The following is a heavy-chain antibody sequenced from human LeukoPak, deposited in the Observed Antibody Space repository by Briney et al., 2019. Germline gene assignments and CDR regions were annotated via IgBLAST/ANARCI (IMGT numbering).Heavy chain of an antibody. Sequence: SETLSLTCTVSGVSISSSSYYWGWIRQPPGKGLEWIGSIYHSGSTYYNPSLKSRVTISVDTSKNQFSLKLSSVTAADTAVYYCARDLYYYDSSGYFPNWFDPWGQGTLVTVSS. CDR1: GVSISSSSYY. V-gene: IGHV4-39*07. CDR3: ARDLYYYDSSGYFPNWFDP. D-gene: IGHD3-22*01. CDR2: IYHSGST. J-gene: IGHJ5*02.